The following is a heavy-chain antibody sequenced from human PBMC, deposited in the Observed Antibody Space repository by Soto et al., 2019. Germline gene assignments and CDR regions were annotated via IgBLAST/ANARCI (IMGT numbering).Heavy chain of an antibody. Sequence: QVQLVESGGGVVQPGRSLRLSCAASGFTFRSYGMHWVRQAPGKGLEWVAVIWYDGSNKYYADSVKGRFTISRDNSKNTLYLQMNSLRAEDTAVYYCARDGGYSYEIDDAFDIWGQGTMVTVSS. CDR1: GFTFRSYG. CDR3: ARDGGYSYEIDDAFDI. V-gene: IGHV3-33*01. CDR2: IWYDGSNK. J-gene: IGHJ3*02. D-gene: IGHD5-18*01.